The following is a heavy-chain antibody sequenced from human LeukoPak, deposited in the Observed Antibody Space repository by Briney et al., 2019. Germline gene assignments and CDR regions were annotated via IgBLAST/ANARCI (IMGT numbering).Heavy chain of an antibody. CDR1: GFTFSSYG. Sequence: GGTLRLSCAASGFTFSSYGMSWVRQAPGKGLEWVSAISGSGGSTYYADSVKGRFTISRDNSKNTLYLQMNSLRAEDTAVYYCAKDNNYYDSSGYPIWGQGTLVTVSS. CDR2: ISGSGGST. V-gene: IGHV3-23*01. J-gene: IGHJ4*02. CDR3: AKDNNYYDSSGYPI. D-gene: IGHD3-22*01.